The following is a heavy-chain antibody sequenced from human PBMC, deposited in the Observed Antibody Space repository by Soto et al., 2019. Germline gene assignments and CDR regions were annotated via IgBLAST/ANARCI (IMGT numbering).Heavy chain of an antibody. J-gene: IGHJ4*02. Sequence: EVQLLESGGGSVQSGGSLRLSCAASGFTFSSYAMSWVRQAPGQGLEWVSAISGSGGSTYYADSVKGRFSISRDNSKSILYLQMNSLRAEDTAGCYCANEMSHRLADYWGQGALVTVSS. CDR3: ANEMSHRLADY. V-gene: IGHV3-23*01. CDR2: ISGSGGST. CDR1: GFTFSSYA.